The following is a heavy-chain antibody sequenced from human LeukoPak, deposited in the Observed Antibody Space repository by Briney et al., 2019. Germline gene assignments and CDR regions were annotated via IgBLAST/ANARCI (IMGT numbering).Heavy chain of an antibody. Sequence: AASVKVSCKASGGTFSSYAISWVRQAPGQGREWMGGIIPIFGTANYAQKFQGRVMITTDESTSTAYMELSSLRSEDTAVYYCARGPLGYDFWSGSDLLWFDPWGQGTLVTVSS. V-gene: IGHV1-69*05. J-gene: IGHJ5*02. D-gene: IGHD3-3*01. CDR2: IIPIFGTA. CDR1: GGTFSSYA. CDR3: ARGPLGYDFWSGSDLLWFDP.